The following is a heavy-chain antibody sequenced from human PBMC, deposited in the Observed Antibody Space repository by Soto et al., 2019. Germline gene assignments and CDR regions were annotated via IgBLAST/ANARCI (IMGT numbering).Heavy chain of an antibody. CDR3: ARDTGGPLYGMDV. Sequence: QVQLVESGGGVVQPGRSLRLSCAVSGFTFSSYGMHWVRQAPGKGLEWVAVIWYDGSNKYYADSVKGRFTISRDDSKNSLYLQLNSLRAEDTAVYYCARDTGGPLYGMDVWGQGTTVTVSS. V-gene: IGHV3-33*01. CDR1: GFTFSSYG. J-gene: IGHJ6*02. CDR2: IWYDGSNK. D-gene: IGHD7-27*01.